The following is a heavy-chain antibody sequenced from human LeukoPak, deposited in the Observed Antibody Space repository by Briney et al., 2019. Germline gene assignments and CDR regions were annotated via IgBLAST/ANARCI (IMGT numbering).Heavy chain of an antibody. J-gene: IGHJ3*02. Sequence: GGSLRLSCAASGFTFDDYAMHWVRQAPGKGLEWVSGISWNSGSIGYADSVKGRFTISRDNAKNSLYLQMSSLRAEDTAVYYCARSGTTYYYDSSTRIWGQGTMVTVSS. CDR1: GFTFDDYA. CDR3: ARSGTTYYYDSSTRI. V-gene: IGHV3-9*01. CDR2: ISWNSGSI. D-gene: IGHD3-22*01.